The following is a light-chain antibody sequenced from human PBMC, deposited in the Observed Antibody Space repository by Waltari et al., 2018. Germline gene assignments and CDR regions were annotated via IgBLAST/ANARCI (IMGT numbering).Light chain of an antibody. CDR3: QTWATGIQV. V-gene: IGLV4-69*01. CDR2: LNSDGSH. CDR1: SGHSSYV. Sequence: QLVLTQSPSASASLGASVKLTCTLSSGHSSYVIAWHQQQPQKGPRYLMKLNSDGSHSKGDGIPDRFSGSSSGAERYLTISSLQSDDEADYYCQTWATGIQVFGGGTKLTVL. J-gene: IGLJ3*02.